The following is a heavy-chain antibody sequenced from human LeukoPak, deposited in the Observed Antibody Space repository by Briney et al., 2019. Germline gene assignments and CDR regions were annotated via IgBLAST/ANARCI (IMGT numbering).Heavy chain of an antibody. V-gene: IGHV4-38-2*01. J-gene: IGHJ4*02. CDR3: ARALVGAQTASDY. CDR2: IYHSGTT. Sequence: SETLSLTCAVSGYSISSGYYWGWIRQPPGKGLEWIGNIYHSGTTYYNPSLRSRVTISVDTSKNQFSPKLSSVTAADTAVYYCARALVGAQTASDYWGQGTLVTVSS. CDR1: GYSISSGYY. D-gene: IGHD1-26*01.